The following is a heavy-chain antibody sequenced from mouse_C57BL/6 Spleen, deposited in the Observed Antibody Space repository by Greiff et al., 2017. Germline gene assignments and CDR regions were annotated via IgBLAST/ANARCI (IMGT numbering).Heavy chain of an antibody. CDR2: INPSTGGT. J-gene: IGHJ2*01. Sequence: DVKLQESGPELVKPGASVKISCKASGYSFTGYYMNWVKQSPEKSLEWIGEINPSTGGTTYNQKFKAKATLTVDKSSSTAYMQLKSLTSEDSAVYYCARSGTAQATSYFDYWGQGTTLTVSS. D-gene: IGHD3-2*02. CDR3: ARSGTAQATSYFDY. V-gene: IGHV1-42*01. CDR1: GYSFTGYY.